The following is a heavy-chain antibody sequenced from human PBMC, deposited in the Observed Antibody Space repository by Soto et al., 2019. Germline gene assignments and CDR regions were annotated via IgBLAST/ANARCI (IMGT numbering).Heavy chain of an antibody. J-gene: IGHJ6*02. CDR3: ARDRTLWFGELFSYYYGMDV. V-gene: IGHV3-74*01. CDR1: GFTFSSYW. CDR2: INSDGSST. Sequence: GGSLRLSCAASGFTFSSYWMHWARQAPGKGLVWVSRINSDGSSTSYADSVKGRFTISRDNAKNTLYLQMNSLRAEDTAVYYCARDRTLWFGELFSYYYGMDVWGQGTTVTVSS. D-gene: IGHD3-10*01.